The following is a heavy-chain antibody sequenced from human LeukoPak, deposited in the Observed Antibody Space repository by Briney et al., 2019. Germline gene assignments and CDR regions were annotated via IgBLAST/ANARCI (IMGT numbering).Heavy chain of an antibody. CDR2: ISSSSSYT. Sequence: GGSLRLSCAASGFTFSDYYMSWIRQAPGKGLQWVSYISSSSSYTNYADSVKGRFTISRDNSKNTVYLQMNSLRVEDTAVYFCAREYYSGNYYVFDYWGQGTLVTVSS. CDR3: AREYYSGNYYVFDY. D-gene: IGHD1-26*01. V-gene: IGHV3-11*06. J-gene: IGHJ4*02. CDR1: GFTFSDYY.